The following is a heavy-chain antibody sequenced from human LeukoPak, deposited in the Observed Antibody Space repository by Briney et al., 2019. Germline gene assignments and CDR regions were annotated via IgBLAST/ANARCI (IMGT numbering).Heavy chain of an antibody. J-gene: IGHJ5*02. V-gene: IGHV1-2*02. CDR2: INPNSGGT. D-gene: IGHD3-16*02. CDR1: VYTFTGYY. CDR3: ARTALLGDYIWGSYRPFDP. Sequence: ASVKVSCKASVYTFTGYYMHWVRQAPGQGLEWVGWINPNSGGTNYAQKFQGRVTMTRDTSISTAYMELSRLRSDDTAVYYCARTALLGDYIWGSYRPFDPWGQGTLVTVSS.